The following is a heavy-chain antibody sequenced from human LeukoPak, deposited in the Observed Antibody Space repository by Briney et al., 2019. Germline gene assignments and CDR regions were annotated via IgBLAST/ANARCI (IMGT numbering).Heavy chain of an antibody. Sequence: ASVKVSCKVSGYTLTELSMHWVGQAPGKGLEWMGGFDPEDGETIYAQKFQGRVTMTEDTSTDTAYMELSSLRSEDTAVYYCATVPGSTVAGKWAFDYWGQGTLVTVSS. D-gene: IGHD6-19*01. CDR1: GYTLTELS. CDR3: ATVPGSTVAGKWAFDY. J-gene: IGHJ4*02. V-gene: IGHV1-24*01. CDR2: FDPEDGET.